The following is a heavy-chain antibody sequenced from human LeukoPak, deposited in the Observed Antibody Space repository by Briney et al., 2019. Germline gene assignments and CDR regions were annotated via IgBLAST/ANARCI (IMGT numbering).Heavy chain of an antibody. V-gene: IGHV1-2*06. CDR1: GYTFTGYY. J-gene: IGHJ4*02. Sequence: GASVTVSCKASGYTFTGYYMHWVRQAPGQGLEWMGRINPNSGGTNYAQKFQGRVTMTRDTSVSTAYMELSRLRSDDTAVCYCARGPGEYDSSGYYDYWGQGTLVTVSS. CDR3: ARGPGEYDSSGYYDY. D-gene: IGHD3-22*01. CDR2: INPNSGGT.